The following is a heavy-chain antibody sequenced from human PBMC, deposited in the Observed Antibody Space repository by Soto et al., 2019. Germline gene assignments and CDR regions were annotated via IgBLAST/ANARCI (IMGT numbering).Heavy chain of an antibody. CDR3: ARDRGYDAHDYYYNAMDV. CDR1: GFTFRTYT. J-gene: IGHJ6*02. V-gene: IGHV3-21*01. D-gene: IGHD3-10*01. CDR2: IRGFSPYT. Sequence: LRLSCISSGFTFRTYTRNWVRQAPGKGLEWVSGIRGFSPYTFYAESVKGRFTISRDNAKNSLYLQMNSLRAEDTAVYYCARDRGYDAHDYYYNAMDVWGQGTTVTVSS.